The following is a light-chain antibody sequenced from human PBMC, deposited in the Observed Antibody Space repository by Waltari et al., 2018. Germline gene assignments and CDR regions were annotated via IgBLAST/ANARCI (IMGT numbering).Light chain of an antibody. J-gene: IGKJ4*01. CDR1: QSITNY. CDR2: AAS. Sequence: DIQMTQSPSSLSASVGDRVTITCRASQSITNYLNWYQLKPGKAPNRLIYAASSLQSGVPSRFSGSGSGTDFTLTISSLQPEDFATYYCQQSYSVPLTFGGGTKVEIK. CDR3: QQSYSVPLT. V-gene: IGKV1-39*01.